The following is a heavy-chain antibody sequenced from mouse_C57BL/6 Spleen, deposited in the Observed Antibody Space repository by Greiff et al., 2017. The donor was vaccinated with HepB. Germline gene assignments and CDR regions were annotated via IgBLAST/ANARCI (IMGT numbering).Heavy chain of an antibody. J-gene: IGHJ4*01. D-gene: IGHD2-2*01. V-gene: IGHV1-39*01. CDR1: GYSFTDYN. CDR3: ARSGFRGYDGVGNYYAMDY. Sequence: EVQLQQSGPELVKPGASVKISCKASGYSFTDYNMNWVKQSNGKSLEWIGVINPNYGTTSYNQKFKGKATLTVDQSSSTAYVQLNSLTSEDSAVYYCARSGFRGYDGVGNYYAMDYWGQGTSVTVSS. CDR2: INPNYGTT.